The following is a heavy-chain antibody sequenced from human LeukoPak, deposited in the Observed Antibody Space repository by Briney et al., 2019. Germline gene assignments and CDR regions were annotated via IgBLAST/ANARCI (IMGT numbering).Heavy chain of an antibody. CDR2: FSSSGSTI. CDR3: ARRGGRVVTAARYDYYGMDV. V-gene: IGHV3-48*03. Sequence: PGGSLRLSCAASGFTFSSYEMNWVRQAPGKGLEWVSYFSSSGSTIYYADSVKGRFTISRDNAKNSLYLQMNSLRAEDTAVYYCARRGGRVVTAARYDYYGMDVWGQRTTVTVSS. CDR1: GFTFSSYE. J-gene: IGHJ6*02. D-gene: IGHD2-2*01.